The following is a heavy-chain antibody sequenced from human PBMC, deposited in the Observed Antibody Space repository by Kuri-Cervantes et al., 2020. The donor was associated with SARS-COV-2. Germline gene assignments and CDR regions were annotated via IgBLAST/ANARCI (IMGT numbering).Heavy chain of an antibody. V-gene: IGHV3-15*07. CDR2: IKSKTDDGTT. CDR1: GFTFSNAW. Sequence: GGSLRLSCAASGFTFSNAWMNWVRQAPGKGLEWVGRIKSKTDDGTTDYAAPVKGRFTISRDDSKNTLYLQMNSLKTEDTAVYYCTTDTPLSQHYDFWSGYHYGMDVWGQGTTVTVSS. D-gene: IGHD3-3*01. CDR3: TTDTPLSQHYDFWSGYHYGMDV. J-gene: IGHJ6*02.